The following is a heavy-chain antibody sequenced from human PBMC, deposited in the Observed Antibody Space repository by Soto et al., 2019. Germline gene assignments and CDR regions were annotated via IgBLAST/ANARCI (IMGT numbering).Heavy chain of an antibody. CDR1: GFTFSRYW. V-gene: IGHV3-7*01. CDR3: ARGDTPMITGMDSFDI. CDR2: IKQDGTEK. J-gene: IGHJ3*02. D-gene: IGHD5-18*01. Sequence: GGSLRLSCAASGFTFSRYWMNWVRQAPGKGLEWVANIKQDGTEKNYVDSVKGRFAISRDNARNSLYLQMDSLRAEDTAVYFCARGDTPMITGMDSFDIWGQGTMVTVSS.